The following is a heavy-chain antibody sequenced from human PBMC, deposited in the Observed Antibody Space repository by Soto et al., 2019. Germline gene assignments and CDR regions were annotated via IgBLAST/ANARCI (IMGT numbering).Heavy chain of an antibody. D-gene: IGHD6-13*01. CDR3: SRERGKSVAAALYVGALDI. CDR1: AGTLSSYA. J-gene: IGHJ3*02. CDR2: IIPIFGTA. Sequence: QVQLVQSGAEVKKPGSSVKVSCKASAGTLSSYAISWVRQAPGQGLEWMGGIIPIFGTANYAQKFQGRVTITADESTSTGYMELSSLRSEDTAVYYCSRERGKSVAAALYVGALDICGQVPMVTVSA. V-gene: IGHV1-69*01.